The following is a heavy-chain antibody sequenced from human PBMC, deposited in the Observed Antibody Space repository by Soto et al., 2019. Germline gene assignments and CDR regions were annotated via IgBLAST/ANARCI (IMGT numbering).Heavy chain of an antibody. CDR1: GGSISSYY. J-gene: IGHJ4*02. V-gene: IGHV4-59*08. D-gene: IGHD2-15*01. Sequence: QVQLQESGPGLVKPSETLSLTCTVSGGSISSYYWSWIRQPPGKGLEWIGYIYYSGSTNYNPSLKSRVTISVDTSKNQFSLKLSSVTAAETAVYYCARRYGGTFDYWGQGTLVTVSS. CDR2: IYYSGST. CDR3: ARRYGGTFDY.